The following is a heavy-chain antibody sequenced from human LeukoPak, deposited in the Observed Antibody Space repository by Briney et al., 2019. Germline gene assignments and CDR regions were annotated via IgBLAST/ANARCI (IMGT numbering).Heavy chain of an antibody. CDR2: ISYDGSNK. J-gene: IGHJ4*02. Sequence: PGRSLRLSCAASGFTFDDYAMHWVRQAPGKGLEWVAVISYDGSNKYYADSVKGRFTISRDNSKNTLYLQMNSLRAEDTAVYYCVADDYWGQGTLVTVSS. CDR1: GFTFDDYA. V-gene: IGHV3-30-3*01. CDR3: VADDY.